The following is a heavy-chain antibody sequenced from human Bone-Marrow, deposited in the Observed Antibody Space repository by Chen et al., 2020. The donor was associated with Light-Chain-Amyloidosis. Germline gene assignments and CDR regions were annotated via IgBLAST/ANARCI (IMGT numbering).Heavy chain of an antibody. D-gene: IGHD3-3*01. V-gene: IGHV1-2*02. Sequence: QVQLVQSGTEVKKPGASVKVSCKASGYTFTGYHIHWVRQAPGQGLEWMGWINPNSGGTHYARKFQDRVTMTRDRSISTAYMEVSRLRADDTAVYYCARVMTEAVFGVVAAGMDVWGQGTTVTVSS. J-gene: IGHJ6*02. CDR2: INPNSGGT. CDR1: GYTFTGYH. CDR3: ARVMTEAVFGVVAAGMDV.